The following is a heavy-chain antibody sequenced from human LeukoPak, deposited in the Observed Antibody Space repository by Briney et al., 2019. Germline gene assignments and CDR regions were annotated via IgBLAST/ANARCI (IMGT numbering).Heavy chain of an antibody. J-gene: IGHJ5*02. Sequence: SVKVSCKASGGTFSSYAISWVRQAPGQGLEWMGRIIPILGIANYAQKFQGRVTITADKSTSTAYMELSSLRSEDTAVYYCASLWGGSYGRDLDPWGQGTLVTVSS. CDR3: ASLWGGSYGRDLDP. V-gene: IGHV1-69*04. CDR1: GGTFSSYA. CDR2: IIPILGIA. D-gene: IGHD5-18*01.